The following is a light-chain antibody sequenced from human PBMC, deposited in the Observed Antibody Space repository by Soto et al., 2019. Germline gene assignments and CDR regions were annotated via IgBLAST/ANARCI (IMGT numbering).Light chain of an antibody. Sequence: QSVLTQPASVSGSPGQSITISCTGTSSDVGDYPYVSWYQQHPGKVPKLIIYEATNRPSGVTSRFSGSKSENTASLTISWLHAEEEADYYCSSYSATNSLVFGSGTKVTVL. V-gene: IGLV2-14*01. J-gene: IGLJ1*01. CDR2: EAT. CDR3: SSYSATNSLV. CDR1: SSDVGDYPY.